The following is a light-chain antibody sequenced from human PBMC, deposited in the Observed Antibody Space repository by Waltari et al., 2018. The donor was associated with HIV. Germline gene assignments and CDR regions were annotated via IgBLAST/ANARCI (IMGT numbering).Light chain of an antibody. J-gene: IGKJ4*01. V-gene: IGKV1-39*01. Sequence: DIQMTQSPSSLSASVGDRATITCRASQSISSYVNWYQQKPGKAPKLLIYGASSLQSGVPSRFSGRGSGTDFTLTISSLQPEDFATYFCQQSDSTPVTFGGGTKVEIK. CDR3: QQSDSTPVT. CDR2: GAS. CDR1: QSISSY.